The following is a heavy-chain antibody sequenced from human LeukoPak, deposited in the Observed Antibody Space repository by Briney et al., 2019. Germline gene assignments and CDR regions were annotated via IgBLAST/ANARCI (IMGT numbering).Heavy chain of an antibody. J-gene: IGHJ5*02. CDR2: ITGSGGST. V-gene: IGHV3-23*01. CDR1: AFTFSSYA. Sequence: GGSLRLSCAASAFTFSSYAMNWVRQAPGKGLQWVSAITGSGGSTYYADSVRGRFTMSRDNSKNTLYLQMNSLRAEDTAVYYCAKDPYSHNWFDPWGQGTLVTVSS. D-gene: IGHD2-21*01. CDR3: AKDPYSHNWFDP.